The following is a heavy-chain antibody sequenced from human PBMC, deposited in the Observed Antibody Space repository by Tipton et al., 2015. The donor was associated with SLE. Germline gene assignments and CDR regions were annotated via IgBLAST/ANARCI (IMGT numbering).Heavy chain of an antibody. CDR3: ARGQSSSWYN. V-gene: IGHV4-59*11. J-gene: IGHJ4*02. CDR2: IYYSGST. D-gene: IGHD6-13*01. Sequence: TLSLTCTVSGGSISSHYWSWIRQPPGKGLEWIGYIYYSGSTNYNPSLKSRVTISVDTSKNQFSLKLSSVTAADTAVYHCARGQSSSWYNWGQGTLVTVSS. CDR1: GGSISSHY.